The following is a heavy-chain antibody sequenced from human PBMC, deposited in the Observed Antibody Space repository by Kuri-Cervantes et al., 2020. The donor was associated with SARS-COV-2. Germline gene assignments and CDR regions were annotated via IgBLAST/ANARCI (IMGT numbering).Heavy chain of an antibody. CDR2: IYSGGST. Sequence: GESLKISCAASGFTVSSNYMSWVRQAPGKGLEWVSVIYSGGSTYYADSVKGRFTISRDNSKNTLYLQMNNLRAEDTAVYYCARDGGSSYYTYWGQGTLVTVSS. V-gene: IGHV3-66*01. CDR3: ARDGGSSYYTY. J-gene: IGHJ4*02. CDR1: GFTVSSNY. D-gene: IGHD2-15*01.